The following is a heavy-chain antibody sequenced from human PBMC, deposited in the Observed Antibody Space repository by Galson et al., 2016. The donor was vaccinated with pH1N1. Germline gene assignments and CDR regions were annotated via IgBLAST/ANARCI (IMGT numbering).Heavy chain of an antibody. CDR3: ARSYCSSTSCYGGSYYYYGMDV. J-gene: IGHJ6*02. Sequence: SGYTFTSNAMNWVRQAPGQGLEWMGWINTNTGNPTYAQGFTGRFVFSLDTSVSMAYLQISSLKAEDTAVYYCARSYCSSTSCYGGSYYYYGMDVWGQGTTVTVSS. CDR1: GYTFTSNA. CDR2: INTNTGNP. D-gene: IGHD2-2*01. V-gene: IGHV7-4-1*04.